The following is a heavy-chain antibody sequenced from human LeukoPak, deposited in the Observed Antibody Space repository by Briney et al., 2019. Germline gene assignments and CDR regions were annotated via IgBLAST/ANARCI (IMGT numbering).Heavy chain of an antibody. J-gene: IGHJ4*02. CDR1: GFTFNSYW. CDR3: AKETYSGSYYPDY. D-gene: IGHD1-26*01. V-gene: IGHV3-74*01. CDR2: INSDGSDT. Sequence: GGSLRLSCAASGFTFNSYWFHWVRQAPGKGLVWVSRINSDGSDTIYADSVKGRFTISRDNAKSTLYLQMNSLRAEDTAVYYCAKETYSGSYYPDYWGQGTLVTVSS.